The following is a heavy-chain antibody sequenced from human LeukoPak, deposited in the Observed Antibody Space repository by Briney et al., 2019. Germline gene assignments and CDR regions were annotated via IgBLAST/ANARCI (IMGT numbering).Heavy chain of an antibody. J-gene: IGHJ4*02. CDR3: ARLVSSFYHFDY. CDR1: GGSASTYY. CDR2: IYSSGTT. Sequence: SETLSLTCTVSGGSASTYYWSWIRQAAGKGLEWIGRIYSSGTTNYNPSLQGRVTMSIDTSENQFSLSLRSVTAADTAVYYCARLVSSFYHFDYWGQGALITVSS. D-gene: IGHD5/OR15-5a*01. V-gene: IGHV4-4*07.